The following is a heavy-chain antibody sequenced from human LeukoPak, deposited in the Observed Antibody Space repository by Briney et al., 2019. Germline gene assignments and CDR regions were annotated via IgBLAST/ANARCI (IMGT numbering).Heavy chain of an antibody. CDR3: ATGRQYYYDSSGYYTPFDY. CDR1: GYTLTELS. J-gene: IGHJ4*02. CDR2: FDPEDGGT. V-gene: IGHV1-24*01. D-gene: IGHD3-22*01. Sequence: ASVKVSCKVSGYTLTELSMHWVRQAPGKGLEWMGGFDPEDGGTTYAQKFQGRVTMTEDTSTDTAYMELSSLRSEDTAVYYCATGRQYYYDSSGYYTPFDYWGQGTLVTVSS.